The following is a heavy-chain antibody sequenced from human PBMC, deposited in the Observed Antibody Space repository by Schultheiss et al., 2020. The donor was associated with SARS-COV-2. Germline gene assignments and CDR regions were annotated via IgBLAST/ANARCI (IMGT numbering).Heavy chain of an antibody. J-gene: IGHJ3*02. CDR2: IYYSGST. V-gene: IGHV4-59*01. D-gene: IGHD3-3*01. CDR3: ARTPIFGVVITVRGAFDI. Sequence: GSLRLSCTVSGGSISSYYWSWIRQPPGKGLEWIGYIYYSGSTNYNPSLKSRVTISVDTSKNQFSLKLSSVTAADTAVYYCARTPIFGVVITVRGAFDIWGQGTMVTVSS. CDR1: GGSISSYY.